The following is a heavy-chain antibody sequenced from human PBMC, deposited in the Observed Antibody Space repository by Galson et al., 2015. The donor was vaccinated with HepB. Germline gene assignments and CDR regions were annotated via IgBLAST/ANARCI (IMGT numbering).Heavy chain of an antibody. CDR3: ARLSHIIVAATEVYGMDV. D-gene: IGHD1-26*01. CDR2: TYYRSEWFN. CDR1: GDSVSSNSAA. Sequence: CAISGDSVSSNSAAWNWIRQSPSRGLEWLGRTYYRSEWFNDYAVSVKSRIIINPDTSKNQISLQLNSVTPEDTAVYYCARLSHIIVAATEVYGMDVWGQGTTVTVSS. J-gene: IGHJ6*02. V-gene: IGHV6-1*01.